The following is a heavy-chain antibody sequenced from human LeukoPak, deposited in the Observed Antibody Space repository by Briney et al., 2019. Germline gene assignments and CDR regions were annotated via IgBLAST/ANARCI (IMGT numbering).Heavy chain of an antibody. Sequence: GGSLRLSCAASGFTFSSYGMHWVRQAPGKGLKWVAFIRYDGSNKYYADSVKGRFTISRDNSKNTLYLQMNSLRAEDTAVYYCAKVPRPDGGNSPYWGQGTLVTVSS. V-gene: IGHV3-30*02. D-gene: IGHD4-23*01. CDR1: GFTFSSYG. CDR2: IRYDGSNK. J-gene: IGHJ4*02. CDR3: AKVPRPDGGNSPY.